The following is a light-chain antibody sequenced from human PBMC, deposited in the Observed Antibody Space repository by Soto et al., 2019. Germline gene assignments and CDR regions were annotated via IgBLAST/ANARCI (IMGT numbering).Light chain of an antibody. V-gene: IGLV1-44*01. CDR3: AAWDGDLNAVV. CDR2: NNN. Sequence: QSVLTQPPSASETPGQRVIISCSGGSSNIGSNTVNWYQQVPGTAPKLLISNNNQRPPGVPDRFSGSKSGTSASLAISGLQSEDEADYYCAAWDGDLNAVVFGGGTKLTVL. J-gene: IGLJ2*01. CDR1: SSNIGSNT.